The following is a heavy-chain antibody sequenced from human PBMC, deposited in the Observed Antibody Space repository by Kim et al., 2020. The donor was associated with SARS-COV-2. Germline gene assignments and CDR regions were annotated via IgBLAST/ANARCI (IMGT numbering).Heavy chain of an antibody. CDR2: IYYSGST. Sequence: SQTLSLTCTVSGGSISSSSYYWGWIRQPPGKGLEWIGSIYYSGSTYYNPSLKSRVTISVDTSKNQFSLKLSSVTAADTAVYYCARIAPPFNYYDSSGYWGALDYWGQGTLVTVSS. CDR3: ARIAPPFNYYDSSGYWGALDY. D-gene: IGHD3-22*01. J-gene: IGHJ4*02. CDR1: GGSISSSSYY. V-gene: IGHV4-39*01.